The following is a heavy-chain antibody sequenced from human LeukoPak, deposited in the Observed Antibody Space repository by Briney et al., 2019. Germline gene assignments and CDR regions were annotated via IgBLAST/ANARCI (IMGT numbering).Heavy chain of an antibody. CDR2: IYTSGST. D-gene: IGHD3-22*01. J-gene: IGHJ4*02. Sequence: PSETLSLTCTVSGGSISSYYWSWIRQPAGKGLEWIGRIYTSGSTNYNPSLKSRVTISVDKSKNQFSLKLSSVTAADTAVYYCASGYYYDSSGSPSTFDYWGQGTLVTVSS. V-gene: IGHV4-4*07. CDR3: ASGYYYDSSGSPSTFDY. CDR1: GGSISSYY.